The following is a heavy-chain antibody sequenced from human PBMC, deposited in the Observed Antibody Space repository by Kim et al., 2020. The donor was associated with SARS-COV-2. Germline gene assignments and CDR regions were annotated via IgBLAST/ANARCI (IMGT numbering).Heavy chain of an antibody. CDR3: ARQLIYCSSTSCYDNYYYYGMDV. Sequence: SETLSLTCTVSGGSISSYYWSWIRQPPGKGLEWIGYIYYSGSTHSNPSLKSRVTISVDTSKNQFSLKLSSVTAADTAVYYCARQLIYCSSTSCYDNYYYYGMDVWGQGTTVTVSS. CDR1: GGSISSYY. V-gene: IGHV4-59*08. D-gene: IGHD2-2*01. CDR2: IYYSGST. J-gene: IGHJ6*02.